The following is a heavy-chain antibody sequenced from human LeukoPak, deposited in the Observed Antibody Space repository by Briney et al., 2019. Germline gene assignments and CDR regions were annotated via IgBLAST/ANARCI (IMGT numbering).Heavy chain of an antibody. Sequence: ASVKVSCKASGYTFTSYDINWVRQATGQGLEWMGWMNPNSGNTGYAQKFQGRVTMTSNTSISTAYMELSSLRSEDTAVYYCARVRAMVRGVIITRWFDPWGQGTLVTVSS. D-gene: IGHD3-10*01. J-gene: IGHJ5*02. CDR1: GYTFTSYD. CDR2: MNPNSGNT. CDR3: ARVRAMVRGVIITRWFDP. V-gene: IGHV1-8*01.